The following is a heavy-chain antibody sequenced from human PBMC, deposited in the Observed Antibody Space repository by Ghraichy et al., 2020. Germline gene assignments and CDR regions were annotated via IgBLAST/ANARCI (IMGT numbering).Heavy chain of an antibody. CDR1: GGSFSGYY. CDR3: ARGGEWLPHYYYGMDV. D-gene: IGHD3-3*01. V-gene: IGHV4-34*01. J-gene: IGHJ6*02. CDR2: INHSGST. Sequence: SETLSLTCAVYGGSFSGYYWSWIRQPPGKGLEWIGEINHSGSTNYNPSLKSRVTISVDTSKNQFSLKLSSVTAADTAVYYCARGGEWLPHYYYGMDVWGQGTTVTVPS.